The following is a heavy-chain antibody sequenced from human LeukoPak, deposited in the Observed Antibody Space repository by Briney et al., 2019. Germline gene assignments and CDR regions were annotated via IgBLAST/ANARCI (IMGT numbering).Heavy chain of an antibody. CDR2: INHSGST. CDR1: GGSFSGYY. Sequence: SETLSLTCAVYGGSFSGYYWSWIRQPPGKGLEWIGEINHSGSTNYNPSLKSRVTISVDTSKNQFSLKLSSVTAADTAVYYCARDSKGYRYGYRGGYYDYYYMDVWGKGTTVTVSS. V-gene: IGHV4-34*01. CDR3: ARDSKGYRYGYRGGYYDYYYMDV. D-gene: IGHD5-18*01. J-gene: IGHJ6*03.